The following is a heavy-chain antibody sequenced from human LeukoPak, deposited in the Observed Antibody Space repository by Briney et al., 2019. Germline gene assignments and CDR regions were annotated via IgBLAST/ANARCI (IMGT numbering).Heavy chain of an antibody. J-gene: IGHJ4*02. CDR1: GFTFSSYA. V-gene: IGHV3-23*01. CDR3: ATNYSYGTGFDN. Sequence: GGSLGLSCTASGFTFSSYAMSWVRQAPGKGLEWVSAISGSGGSTYYADSVKGRFTISRDNSKNTLYLQMNGLRAEDTAVYYCATNYSYGTGFDNWGQGTLVTVSS. D-gene: IGHD5-18*01. CDR2: ISGSGGST.